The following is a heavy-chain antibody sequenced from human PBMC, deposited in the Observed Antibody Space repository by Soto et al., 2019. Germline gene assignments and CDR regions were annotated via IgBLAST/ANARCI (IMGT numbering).Heavy chain of an antibody. CDR1: GCSLSTAGMC. V-gene: IGHV2-70*01. CDR3: SRAVGGFTYGYPDY. D-gene: IGHD5-18*01. J-gene: IGHJ4*02. CDR2: IDWADDK. Sequence: SGPTLVNPTQTLTLTCTFIGCSLSTAGMCVRRIRQPPGKALEWLALIDWADDKYYSTSLKTRLTISKDTSKNQVVLTMTNVEPVDTATYFCSRAVGGFTYGYPDYWGQGTLVTVSS.